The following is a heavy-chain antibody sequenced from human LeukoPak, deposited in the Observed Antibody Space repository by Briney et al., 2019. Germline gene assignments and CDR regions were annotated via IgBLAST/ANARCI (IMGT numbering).Heavy chain of an antibody. CDR2: ISAYNGNT. CDR3: ARLNGSGSYPYYFDY. Sequence: ASVKVSCKASGYTFTSYGISWVRQAPGQGLEWMGWISAYNGNTNYAQKLQGRVTMTTDTSTSTAYMELRSLRSDDTAVYYCARLNGSGSYPYYFDYWGQGTLVTVSS. CDR1: GYTFTSYG. J-gene: IGHJ4*02. V-gene: IGHV1-18*01. D-gene: IGHD3-10*01.